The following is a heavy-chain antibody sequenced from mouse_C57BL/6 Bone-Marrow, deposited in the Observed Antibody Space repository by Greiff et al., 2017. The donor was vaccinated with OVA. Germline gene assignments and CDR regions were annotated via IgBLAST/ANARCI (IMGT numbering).Heavy chain of an antibody. CDR1: GFTFTDYY. J-gene: IGHJ4*01. Sequence: EVHLVESGGGLVQPGGSLSLSCAASGFTFTDYYMSWVRQPPGKALEWLGFIRNKANGYTTEYSASVKGRFTISRDNSQSILYLQMNALRAEDSATYYCARSPYYGSSYEAMDYWGQGTSVTVSS. D-gene: IGHD1-1*01. CDR2: IRNKANGYTT. CDR3: ARSPYYGSSYEAMDY. V-gene: IGHV7-3*01.